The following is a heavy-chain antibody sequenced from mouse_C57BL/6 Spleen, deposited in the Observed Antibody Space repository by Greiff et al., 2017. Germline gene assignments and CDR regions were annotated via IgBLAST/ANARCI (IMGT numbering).Heavy chain of an antibody. Sequence: EVQLQQSGPELVKPGASVKISCKASGYTFTDYYMNWVKQSHGKSLEWIGDINPNNGGTSYNQKFKGKATMTVDKSSSTAYMELRSLTSEDSAVYYCALDGNYFDYWGQGTTLTVSS. J-gene: IGHJ2*01. CDR3: ALDGNYFDY. D-gene: IGHD2-1*01. CDR2: INPNNGGT. V-gene: IGHV1-26*01. CDR1: GYTFTDYY.